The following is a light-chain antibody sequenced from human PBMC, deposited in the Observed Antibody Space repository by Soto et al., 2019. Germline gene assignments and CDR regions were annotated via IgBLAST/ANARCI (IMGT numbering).Light chain of an antibody. CDR2: GAS. CDR1: QSVNAN. Sequence: EVVMTQSPATLSVSPGERATLSCRASQSVNANLAWYQQKPGQAPRLLIHGASNRATGSPARFSGSRFGTVFILTISPLHPLDFAVYYCQPSTTWLWTFRRRTKV. J-gene: IGKJ1*01. CDR3: QPSTTWLWT. V-gene: IGKV3-15*01.